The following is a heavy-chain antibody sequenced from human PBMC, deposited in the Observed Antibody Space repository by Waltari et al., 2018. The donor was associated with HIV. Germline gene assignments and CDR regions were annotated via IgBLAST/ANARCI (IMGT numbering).Heavy chain of an antibody. CDR3: ARVNPDTAITGGWFDP. CDR2: MSYDGSYK. Sequence: QVQLVESGGGVVQPGRSLRLSGAASGFTFSRYDMHRVRQAPGKGLEWVAAMSYDGSYKYYADFVKGRFTISRDNSKNTLYVQMNSLRAEDTAVYYCARVNPDTAITGGWFDPWGQGTLVTVSA. J-gene: IGHJ5*02. V-gene: IGHV3-30*03. D-gene: IGHD5-18*01. CDR1: GFTFSRYD.